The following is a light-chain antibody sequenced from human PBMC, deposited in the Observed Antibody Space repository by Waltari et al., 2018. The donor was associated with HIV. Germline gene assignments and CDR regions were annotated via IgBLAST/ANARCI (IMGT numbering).Light chain of an antibody. CDR1: SSNIGSNT. Sequence: QSVLTQPPSASGTPGQRVTISCSGSSSNIGSNTVNWYQQLPGTAPKLLIYSNNQRPSGVPDRFSGSKSGTSASLAISGLQSEDEADYYCAAWDDSLNGFSFGGGTKLTVL. CDR3: AAWDDSLNGFS. J-gene: IGLJ2*01. V-gene: IGLV1-44*01. CDR2: SNN.